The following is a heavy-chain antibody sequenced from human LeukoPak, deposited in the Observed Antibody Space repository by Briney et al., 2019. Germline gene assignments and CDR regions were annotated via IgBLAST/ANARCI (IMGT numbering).Heavy chain of an antibody. CDR2: IRSKAYGGTT. J-gene: IGHJ4*02. CDR1: GFTFGDYA. V-gene: IGHV3-49*04. CDR3: TRGVVDDYVWGSYRVQYYFDY. D-gene: IGHD3-16*02. Sequence: GGSLRLSCTASGFTFGDYAMSWVRQAPGKGLEWVGFIRSKAYGGTTEYAASVKGRFTISRDDSKSIAYLQMNSLKTKDTAVYYCTRGVVDDYVWGSYRVQYYFDYWGQGTLVTVSS.